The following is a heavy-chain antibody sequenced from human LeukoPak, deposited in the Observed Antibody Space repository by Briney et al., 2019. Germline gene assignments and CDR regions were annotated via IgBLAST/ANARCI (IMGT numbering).Heavy chain of an antibody. V-gene: IGHV1-2*02. CDR1: GYTFTGYY. CDR2: INPNSGGT. D-gene: IGHD1-1*01. Sequence: ASVKVSCKASGYTFTGYYIHWVRQAPGQGLEWTGWINPNSGGTNYTQKFQGRVAMTRDTSISTAYMELSRLRPDDTAVYYCARYDIGTNSFEYWGQGTLVTVSS. CDR3: ARYDIGTNSFEY. J-gene: IGHJ4*02.